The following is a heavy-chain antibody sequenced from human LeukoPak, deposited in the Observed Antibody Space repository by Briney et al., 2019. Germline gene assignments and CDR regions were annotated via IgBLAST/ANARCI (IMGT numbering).Heavy chain of an antibody. CDR3: AKDGTLWNYVFHYYMDA. V-gene: IGHV3-23*01. J-gene: IGHJ6*03. CDR2: ISGSGGST. D-gene: IGHD1-7*01. CDR1: GFTVSSNY. Sequence: GGSLGLSCAASGFTVSSNYMSWVRQAPGKGLEWVSAISGSGGSTYYADSVKGRFTISRDNSKNTLYLQMNSLRAEDTAVYYCAKDGTLWNYVFHYYMDAWGKGTTVTVSS.